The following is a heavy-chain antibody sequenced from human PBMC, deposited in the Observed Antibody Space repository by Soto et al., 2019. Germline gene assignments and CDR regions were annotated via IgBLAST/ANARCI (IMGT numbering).Heavy chain of an antibody. J-gene: IGHJ4*02. D-gene: IGHD2-2*01. CDR3: ARDQRYYCATTSCYVVDS. V-gene: IGHV3-23*01. CDR1: GFTFTTYA. Sequence: EVQLLESGGGLVQPGGSLRLSCAASGFTFTTYAMSWVRQAPGKGLEWVSAVTGSGDSTYYEDSVKGRFTISRDNFKNTLYLEMNSLRAEDTAVYYCARDQRYYCATTSCYVVDSWGQGALVTVSS. CDR2: VTGSGDST.